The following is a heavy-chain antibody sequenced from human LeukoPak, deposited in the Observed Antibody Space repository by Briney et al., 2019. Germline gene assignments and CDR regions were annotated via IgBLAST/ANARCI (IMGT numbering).Heavy chain of an antibody. J-gene: IGHJ4*02. Sequence: SETLSLTCTVSGGSISSYYWSWIRQPPGKGLEWIGYIYYSGSTNYNPPLKSRVTISVDTSKNQFSLKLSSVTAADTAVYYCAREYYGSGSYYVKYFDYWGQGTLVTVSS. V-gene: IGHV4-59*01. D-gene: IGHD3-10*01. CDR2: IYYSGST. CDR1: GGSISSYY. CDR3: AREYYGSGSYYVKYFDY.